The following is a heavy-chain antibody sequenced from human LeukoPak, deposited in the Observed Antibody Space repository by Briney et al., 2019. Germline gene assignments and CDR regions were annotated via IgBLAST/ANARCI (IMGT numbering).Heavy chain of an antibody. CDR1: GYTFTSYG. V-gene: IGHV1-18*04. J-gene: IGHJ4*02. D-gene: IGHD3-16*02. Sequence: ASVTVSCKASGYTFTSYGISWVRHAPGQGLEWMGSISPYTGNTNYAERLQDRVIMTTDTSTRTAYMELRSLRSDDTAVFYCARDQYDSVWGSYRPYFDYWGQGTLVTVSS. CDR2: ISPYTGNT. CDR3: ARDQYDSVWGSYRPYFDY.